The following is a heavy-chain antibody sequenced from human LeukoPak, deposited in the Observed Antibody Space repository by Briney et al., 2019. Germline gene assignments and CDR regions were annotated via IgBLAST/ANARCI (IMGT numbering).Heavy chain of an antibody. CDR3: AREGYYYGMDV. V-gene: IGHV3-21*01. CDR1: GFTFSSYS. CDR2: ISSRSTYI. Sequence: GGSLRLSCAASGFTFSSYSMNWVRQAPGKGLEWVSSISSRSTYIYYADSVKGRFTISRDNAKNSLYLQINSLRADDTAVYYCAREGYYYGMDVWGQGTTVTVSS. J-gene: IGHJ6*02.